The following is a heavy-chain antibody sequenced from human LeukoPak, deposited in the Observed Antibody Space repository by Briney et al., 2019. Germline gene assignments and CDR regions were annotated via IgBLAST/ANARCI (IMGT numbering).Heavy chain of an antibody. CDR3: ARERDTAMVTDAFDI. CDR1: GLTFSSYS. D-gene: IGHD5-18*01. Sequence: GGSLRLSCAASGLTFSSYSMNWVRQAPGKGLEWVSSISSSSSYIYYADSVKGRFTISRDNAKNSLYLQMNSLRAEDTAVYYCARERDTAMVTDAFDIWGQGTMVTVSS. J-gene: IGHJ3*02. CDR2: ISSSSSYI. V-gene: IGHV3-21*01.